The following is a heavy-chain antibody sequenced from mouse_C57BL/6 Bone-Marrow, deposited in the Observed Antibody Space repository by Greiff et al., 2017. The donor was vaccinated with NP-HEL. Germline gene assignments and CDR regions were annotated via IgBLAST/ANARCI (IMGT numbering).Heavy chain of an antibody. CDR2: IYPRSGNT. CDR3: ARMNYGRGYFDV. V-gene: IGHV1-81*01. J-gene: IGHJ1*03. Sequence: QVQLQQSGAELARPGASVKLSCKASGYTFTSYGISWVKQRPGQGLEWIGEIYPRSGNTYYNEKFKGKATLTADKSSSTAYMELRSLPSEDSAVYFCARMNYGRGYFDVWGTGTTVTVSS. CDR1: GYTFTSYG. D-gene: IGHD1-1*01.